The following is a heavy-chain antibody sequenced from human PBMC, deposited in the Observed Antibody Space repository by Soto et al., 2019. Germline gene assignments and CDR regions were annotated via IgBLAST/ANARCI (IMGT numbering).Heavy chain of an antibody. V-gene: IGHV5-51*01. D-gene: IGHD2-15*01. J-gene: IGHJ6*04. CDR2: IYPGDSDT. CDR1: GYSFTSYW. Sequence: PGESLKISCKGSGYSFTSYWIGWVRQMPGKGLEWMGIIYPGDSDTRYSPSFQGQVTISADKSISTAYLQWSSPKASDTAMYYCARHIPTRGSGGSCYRGGMDGWGKGTTVTAAS. CDR3: ARHIPTRGSGGSCYRGGMDG.